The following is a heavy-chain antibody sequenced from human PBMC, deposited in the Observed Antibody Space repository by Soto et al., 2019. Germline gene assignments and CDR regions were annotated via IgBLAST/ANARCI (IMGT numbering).Heavy chain of an antibody. V-gene: IGHV3-23*01. D-gene: IGHD3-22*01. CDR3: AGQPRSYYYDTPELDY. CDR1: GFTFSSYA. Sequence: GGSLRLSCAASGFTFSSYAMSWVRQAPGKGLEWVSAISGSGGSTYYADSVKGRFTISRDNSKNTLYLQMNSLRAEDTAVYYCAGQPRSYYYDTPELDYWGQGTLVTVSS. CDR2: ISGSGGST. J-gene: IGHJ4*02.